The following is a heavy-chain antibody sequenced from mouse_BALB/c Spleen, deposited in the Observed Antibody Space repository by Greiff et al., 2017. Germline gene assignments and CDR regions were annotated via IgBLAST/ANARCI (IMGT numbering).Heavy chain of an antibody. CDR2: IYPGDGDT. D-gene: IGHD2-4*01. CDR1: GYTFTSYW. Sequence: VQLQQSWAELARPGASVKLSCKASGYTFTSYWMQWVKQRPGQGLEWIGAIYPGDGDTRYTQKFKGKATLTADKSSSTAYMQLSSLASEDSAVYYCASYDYDEGGFNWGQGTLVTVSA. J-gene: IGHJ3*01. CDR3: ASYDYDEGGFN. V-gene: IGHV1-87*01.